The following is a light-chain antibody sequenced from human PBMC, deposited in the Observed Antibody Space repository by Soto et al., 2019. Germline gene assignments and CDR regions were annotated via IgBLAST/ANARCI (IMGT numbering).Light chain of an antibody. V-gene: IGKV1-5*01. CDR3: QQYNGYPYT. CDR1: QSISTR. CDR2: DAS. J-gene: IGKJ2*01. Sequence: DIQMTQSPSTLSASVGDRVTITCRASQSISTRLAWCQQKPGKAPKLLIFDASSLESGVPSRFSGSGSGTEFTLTLSSLQPDDFATYDCQQYNGYPYTFGKGTKLEIK.